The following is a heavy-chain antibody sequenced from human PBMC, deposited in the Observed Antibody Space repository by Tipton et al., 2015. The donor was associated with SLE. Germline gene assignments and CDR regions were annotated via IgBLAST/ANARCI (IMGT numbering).Heavy chain of an antibody. V-gene: IGHV3-7*01. CDR3: ARAPIVVVIAPSYWFFDL. J-gene: IGHJ2*01. CDR2: IKQDGSEK. D-gene: IGHD2-21*01. CDR1: GFTFSSDW. Sequence: GSLRLSCAASGFTFSSDWMSWVRQAPGKGLEWVANIKQDGSEKYYVDSVKGRFTISRDNAKNSLYLQMNSLRADDTAVYYCARAPIVVVIAPSYWFFDLWGRGTLVSVSS.